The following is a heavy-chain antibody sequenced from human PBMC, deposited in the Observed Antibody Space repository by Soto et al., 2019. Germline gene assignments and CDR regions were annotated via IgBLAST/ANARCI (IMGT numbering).Heavy chain of an antibody. D-gene: IGHD3-9*01. J-gene: IGHJ6*02. CDR1: GFIFNYYA. CDR2: ISYDGNNT. V-gene: IGHV3-30-3*01. CDR3: TRDQYDILTVYYYYYGMDV. Sequence: QEQVVESGGGVVQPGRSLRLSCTVSGFIFNYYALHWVRQAPGKGLEWVAIISYDGNNTYYADSVKGRFTISRDNSKNTLYLQMSRLRAEDTAVYYCTRDQYDILTVYYYYYGMDVWGPGTTVTGSS.